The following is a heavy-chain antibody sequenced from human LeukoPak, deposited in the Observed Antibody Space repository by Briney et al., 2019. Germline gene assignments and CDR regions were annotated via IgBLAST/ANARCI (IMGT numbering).Heavy chain of an antibody. CDR2: ISYDGSNK. CDR3: AKDQEGTMIVVVPTALDY. V-gene: IGHV3-30*18. J-gene: IGHJ4*02. Sequence: PGRSLRLSCAASGFTFSSYGMHWVRQAPGKGLEWVAVISYDGSNKYYADSAKGRFTISRDNSKNTLYLQMNSLRAEDTAVYYCAKDQEGTMIVVVPTALDYWGQGTLVTVSS. CDR1: GFTFSSYG. D-gene: IGHD3-22*01.